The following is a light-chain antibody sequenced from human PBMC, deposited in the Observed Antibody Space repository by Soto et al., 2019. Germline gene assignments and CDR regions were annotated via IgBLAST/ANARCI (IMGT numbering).Light chain of an antibody. V-gene: IGLV1-36*01. J-gene: IGLJ2*01. CDR3: AAWDDSLNGVV. CDR2: YDD. Sequence: QSVLTQPPSVSEAPRQRVTISCSGSSSNIGNNAENWYQQLPGKAPKLLIYYDDLLPSGVSDRFSGSKSGTSASLATSGLQSEDEADYYCAAWDDSLNGVVFGGGTKLTVL. CDR1: SSNIGNNA.